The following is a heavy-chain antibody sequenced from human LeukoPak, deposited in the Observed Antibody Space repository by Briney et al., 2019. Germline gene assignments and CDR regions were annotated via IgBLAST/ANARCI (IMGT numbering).Heavy chain of an antibody. CDR1: GFTFSSYG. CDR2: ISSTGSTI. Sequence: GGSLRLSCAPCGFTFSSYGMHWVRQAPGKGLEWVSYISSTGSTIYYADSVKGRFTISRDNAKNSLYLQMNSLRAEDTAVYYCARGDTYNWFDPWGQRTLVTVSS. CDR3: ARGDTYNWFDP. V-gene: IGHV3-48*04. J-gene: IGHJ5*02.